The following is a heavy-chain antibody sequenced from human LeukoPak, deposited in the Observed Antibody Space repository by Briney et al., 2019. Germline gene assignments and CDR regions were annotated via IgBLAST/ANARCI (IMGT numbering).Heavy chain of an antibody. CDR2: ISAISSSST. CDR1: GFTFSSYS. CDR3: ARTAKYSSSSGGDY. D-gene: IGHD6-6*01. V-gene: IGHV3-48*04. J-gene: IGHJ4*02. Sequence: GGSLRLSCAASGFTFSSYSMNWVRQAPGKGLEWVSYISAISSSSTYYADSVKGRFTISRDNAKNSLYLQMNSLRAEDTAVYYCARTAKYSSSSGGDYWGQGTLVTVSS.